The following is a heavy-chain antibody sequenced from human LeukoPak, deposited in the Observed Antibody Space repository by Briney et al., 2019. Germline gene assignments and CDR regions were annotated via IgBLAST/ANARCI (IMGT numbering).Heavy chain of an antibody. Sequence: SETLSLTCAVYSDSFSGYYWSWIRQPPGKGLEWIGEINHSGSTNFNPSLKSRVTISIDTFKNQFSLNLSSVTAADTAVYYCATVPYCSGGSCYAYFDYWGLGNQVTVSS. CDR2: INHSGST. J-gene: IGHJ4*02. D-gene: IGHD2-15*01. CDR3: ATVPYCSGGSCYAYFDY. V-gene: IGHV4-34*01. CDR1: SDSFSGYY.